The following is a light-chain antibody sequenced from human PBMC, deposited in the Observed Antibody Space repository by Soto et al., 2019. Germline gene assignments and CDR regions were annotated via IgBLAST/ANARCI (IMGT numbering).Light chain of an antibody. CDR3: QVWDSGSAHVV. CDR1: NIGSKG. J-gene: IGLJ2*01. V-gene: IGLV3-21*04. CDR2: SDT. Sequence: SSELTQPPSVSVAPGKTASISWGGKNIGSKGVQRYQQKPGQAPALVIYSDTDLPPVIPERFSGSNSANLATLTISRVEAGDESDYYCQVWDSGSAHVVFGGGANLTVL.